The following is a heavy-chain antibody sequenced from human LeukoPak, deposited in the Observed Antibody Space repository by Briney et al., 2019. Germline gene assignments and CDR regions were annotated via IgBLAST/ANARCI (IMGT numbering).Heavy chain of an antibody. CDR3: TRDHCSGDNCPSFDY. Sequence: ASVKVSCKPSGYTLTSFGISWVRQAPGDGLEWMGWIGAYNGDTNYAQKFQGRVTMTTDASTSTAYMDLRSLRSDDTAVYYCTRDHCSGDNCPSFDYWGQGTLVTVSS. CDR2: IGAYNGDT. CDR1: GYTLTSFG. D-gene: IGHD2-15*01. J-gene: IGHJ4*02. V-gene: IGHV1-18*04.